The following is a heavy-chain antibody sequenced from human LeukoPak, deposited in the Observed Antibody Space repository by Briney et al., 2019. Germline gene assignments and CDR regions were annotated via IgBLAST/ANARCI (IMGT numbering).Heavy chain of an antibody. CDR2: ISSSWSYT. V-gene: IGHV3-11*06. D-gene: IGHD3-9*01. CDR3: ARAPGRYYDIDY. Sequence: GGALELSCAASGFHFSDYYMRWSRPGPGKGLEWVAYISSSWSYTNYAESGKGRFTISRDNAKNSLYLQMNSLRAEDTAVYYCARAPGRYYDIDYWGQGTLVTVSS. J-gene: IGHJ4*02. CDR1: GFHFSDYY.